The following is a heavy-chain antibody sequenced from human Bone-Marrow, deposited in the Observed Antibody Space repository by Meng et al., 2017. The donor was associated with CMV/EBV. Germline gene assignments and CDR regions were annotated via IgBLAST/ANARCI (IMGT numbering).Heavy chain of an antibody. Sequence: SETLSLTCAVYGGSLSSHYWSWIRQPPGKPLEWIGEVNHRGSTNYNPSLRGRVTISADTSKDQLSLTLSSVTAADTAVYYCARGRRVRYFDWSSPFDYWGQGTLVTVSS. CDR2: VNHRGST. D-gene: IGHD3-9*01. V-gene: IGHV4-34*01. J-gene: IGHJ4*02. CDR3: ARGRRVRYFDWSSPFDY. CDR1: GGSLSSHY.